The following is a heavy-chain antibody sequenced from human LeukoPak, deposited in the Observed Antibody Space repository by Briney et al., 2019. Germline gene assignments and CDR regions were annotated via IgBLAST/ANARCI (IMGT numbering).Heavy chain of an antibody. CDR3: ARGPSRIAAADADY. V-gene: IGHV4-61*02. D-gene: IGHD6-13*01. J-gene: IGHJ4*02. CDR2: IYTSGST. Sequence: PSETLSLTCTVSGGPISSGSYYWSWIRQPAGKGLEWIGRIYTSGSTNYNPSLKSRVTISVDTSKNQFSLKLSSVTAADTAVYYCARGPSRIAAADADYWGQGTLVTVSS. CDR1: GGPISSGSYY.